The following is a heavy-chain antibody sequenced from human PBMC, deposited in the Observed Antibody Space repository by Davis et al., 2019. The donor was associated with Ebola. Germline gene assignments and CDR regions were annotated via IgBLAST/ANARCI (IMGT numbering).Heavy chain of an antibody. V-gene: IGHV3-23*01. CDR3: ARDEVRYFDWLLVLHWYFDL. CDR2: ISGSGGST. D-gene: IGHD3-9*01. J-gene: IGHJ2*01. CDR1: GFTFSSYA. Sequence: PGGSLRLSCAASGFTFSSYAMSWVRQAPGKGLEWVSVISGSGGSTYYADSVKGRFTTSRDNSKNTLYLQMNSLRAEDTAVYYCARDEVRYFDWLLVLHWYFDLWGRGTLVTVSS.